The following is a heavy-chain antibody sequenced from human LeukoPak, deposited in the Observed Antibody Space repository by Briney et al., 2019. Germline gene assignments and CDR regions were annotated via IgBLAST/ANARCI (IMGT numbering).Heavy chain of an antibody. J-gene: IGHJ5*02. CDR1: GYSISSGYY. D-gene: IGHD6-6*01. V-gene: IGHV4-38-2*02. Sequence: SETLSLTCSVSGYSISSGYYWGWIRQPPGKGLEWIGSIYHSGSTYYNPSLKSRVTISVDTSKNQFSLKLNSVTAADSAMYYCARDSTYSSSSHNWFDPWGQGTLVSVSS. CDR3: ARDSTYSSSSHNWFDP. CDR2: IYHSGST.